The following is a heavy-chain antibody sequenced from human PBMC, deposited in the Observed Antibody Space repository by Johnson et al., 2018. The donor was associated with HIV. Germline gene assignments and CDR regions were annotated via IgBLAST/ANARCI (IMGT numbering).Heavy chain of an antibody. CDR1: GFIVRITY. V-gene: IGHV3-66*01. J-gene: IGHJ3*02. D-gene: IGHD2-21*02. CDR2: IYSCGST. Sequence: MQLVESGGGLVQPGGSLRLSCAASGFIVRITYMSWVRQAPGKGLEWVSVIYSCGSTYYADSVKGRFTVSRDNSKNTLYLQMNSLRAEDTAVYYCASPQAGDDPQDDAFHIWGQGTVVTVSS. CDR3: ASPQAGDDPQDDAFHI.